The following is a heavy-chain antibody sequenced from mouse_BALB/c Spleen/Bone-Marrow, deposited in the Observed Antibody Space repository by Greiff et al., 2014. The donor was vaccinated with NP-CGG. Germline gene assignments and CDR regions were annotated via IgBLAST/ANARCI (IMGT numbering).Heavy chain of an antibody. V-gene: IGHV5-6-3*01. J-gene: IGHJ2*01. D-gene: IGHD3-3*01. CDR1: GFTFSGYG. CDR2: ISGSGSST. Sequence: EVQGVEPGGGLVQPGGSLKLSCAASGFTFSGYGMSWVRQTPDKGLELVATISGSGSSTYYPDSVKGRFTISRDNARNTLYLQMSSLKSEDTAMYYCARGRDWFDYWGQGTTLTVSS. CDR3: ARGRDWFDY.